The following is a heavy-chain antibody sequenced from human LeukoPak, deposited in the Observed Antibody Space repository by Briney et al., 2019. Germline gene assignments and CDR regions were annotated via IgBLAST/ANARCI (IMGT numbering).Heavy chain of an antibody. Sequence: PGGSLRLSCAASGFTFSDYYMSWIRQAPGKGLEWVSYISSSGSTIYYADSVKGRFTISRDNSKNTLYLQMNSLRAEDTAVYYCASDTYYSSSRWGQGTLVTVSS. CDR2: ISSSGSTI. D-gene: IGHD6-6*01. V-gene: IGHV3-11*04. CDR3: ASDTYYSSSR. J-gene: IGHJ4*02. CDR1: GFTFSDYY.